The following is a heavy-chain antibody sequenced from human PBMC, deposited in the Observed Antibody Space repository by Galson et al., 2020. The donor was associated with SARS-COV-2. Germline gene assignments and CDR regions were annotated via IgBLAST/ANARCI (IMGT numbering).Heavy chain of an antibody. Sequence: GESLKISCKVSGYTLTELPMHWVRQAPGKGLEWMGGFDPEDGETIYAQKFQGRVTMTEDTSTDTAYMELSSLRSEDTAVYYCATDSPLHRTNWFDPWGQGTLVTVSS. CDR1: GYTLTELP. CDR2: FDPEDGET. CDR3: ATDSPLHRTNWFDP. J-gene: IGHJ5*02. V-gene: IGHV1-24*01.